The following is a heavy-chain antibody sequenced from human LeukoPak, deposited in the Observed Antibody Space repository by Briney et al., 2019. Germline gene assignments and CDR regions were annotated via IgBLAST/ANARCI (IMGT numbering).Heavy chain of an antibody. V-gene: IGHV3-69-1*01. CDR3: ARDYGGNSGDFDY. Sequence: TFSGSSSTMYYADSVKGRFTISRDNAKNSLYLQMNSLRAEDTAVYYCARDYGGNSGDFDYWGQGTLVTVSS. J-gene: IGHJ4*02. D-gene: IGHD4-23*01. CDR2: SGSSSTM.